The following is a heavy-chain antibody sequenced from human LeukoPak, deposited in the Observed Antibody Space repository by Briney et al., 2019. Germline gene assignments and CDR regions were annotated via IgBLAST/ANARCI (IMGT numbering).Heavy chain of an antibody. CDR3: ARGVYYYDSSSPEFDY. J-gene: IGHJ4*02. D-gene: IGHD3-22*01. CDR2: IYYSGST. Sequence: PSETLSLTCTVYGGSISSYYWSWIRQPPGKGLEWIGYIYYSGSTNYNPSLKSRVTISVDTSKNQFSLKLSSVTAADTAVYYCARGVYYYDSSSPEFDYWGQGTLVTVSS. V-gene: IGHV4-59*01. CDR1: GGSISSYY.